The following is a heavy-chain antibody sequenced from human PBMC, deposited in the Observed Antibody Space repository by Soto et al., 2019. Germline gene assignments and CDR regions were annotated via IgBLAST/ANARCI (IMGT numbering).Heavy chain of an antibody. CDR1: GVTFSSYS. CDR2: ISSSSSTI. CDR3: ARGNDWPLNWFDP. Sequence: PGGSLRLSCAASGVTFSSYSMSWVRQAPGKGLEWVSYISSSSSTIYYADSVKGRFTISRDNAKNSLYLQMNSLRDEDTAVYYCARGNDWPLNWFDPWGQGTLVTVSS. J-gene: IGHJ5*02. V-gene: IGHV3-48*02. D-gene: IGHD3-9*01.